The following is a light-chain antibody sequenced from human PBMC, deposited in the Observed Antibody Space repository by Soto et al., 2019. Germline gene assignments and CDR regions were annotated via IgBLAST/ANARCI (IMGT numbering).Light chain of an antibody. CDR3: SSYTDTNICV. J-gene: IGLJ1*01. CDR1: SSDIGGYNY. V-gene: IGLV2-14*01. CDR2: EVT. Sequence: QSVLTQPASVSGSPGQSITVSCTGTSSDIGGYNYVSWYQQHPGKAPKLMVYEVTNRPSGVSDRFSGSKSGNTASLTISGLQADDEGYYYCSSYTDTNICVFGTGTKVTVL.